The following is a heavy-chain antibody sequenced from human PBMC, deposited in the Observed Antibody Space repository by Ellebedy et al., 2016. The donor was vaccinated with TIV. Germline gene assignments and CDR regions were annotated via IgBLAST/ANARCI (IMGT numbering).Heavy chain of an antibody. CDR1: GFTFSSYA. Sequence: GESLKISCAASGFTFSSYAMSWVRQAPGKGLEWVSAISGSGGSTYYADSVKGRFTISRDNSKNTLYLQMNSLRAEDTAVYYCAKSVDFWSGYSSIYYYYYYMDVWGKGTTVTVSS. D-gene: IGHD3-3*01. V-gene: IGHV3-23*01. J-gene: IGHJ6*03. CDR2: ISGSGGST. CDR3: AKSVDFWSGYSSIYYYYYYMDV.